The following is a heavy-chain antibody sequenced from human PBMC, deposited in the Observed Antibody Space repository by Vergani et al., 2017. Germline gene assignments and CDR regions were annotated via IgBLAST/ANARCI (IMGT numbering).Heavy chain of an antibody. CDR3: ARSSCGGDFYEFDY. D-gene: IGHD2-21*02. J-gene: IGHJ4*02. Sequence: LQLQESGPGLMKPSETLSLTCTVSGGSVDNRDYYWGWIRRPPGKGLEWIGSFSKGGTTSLHPSFKSRVAISSDTAKNRFSLKLPSVSAADTAVYYCARSSCGGDFYEFDYWGQGILVTVSS. CDR2: FSKGGTT. CDR1: GGSVDNRDYY. V-gene: IGHV4-39*01.